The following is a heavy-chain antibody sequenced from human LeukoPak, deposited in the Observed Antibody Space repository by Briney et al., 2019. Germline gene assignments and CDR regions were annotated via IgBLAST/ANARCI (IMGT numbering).Heavy chain of an antibody. CDR3: ASDGAMWGFDY. V-gene: IGHV1-18*01. D-gene: IGHD2-2*01. Sequence: ASVKVSCKASGYTFSSYGISWVRQAPGQGLEWMGWISAYNGNTNYAQKLQGRVTMTTDTSTSTVYMELSSLRSEDTAVYYCASDGAMWGFDYWGQGTLVTVSS. J-gene: IGHJ4*02. CDR2: ISAYNGNT. CDR1: GYTFSSYG.